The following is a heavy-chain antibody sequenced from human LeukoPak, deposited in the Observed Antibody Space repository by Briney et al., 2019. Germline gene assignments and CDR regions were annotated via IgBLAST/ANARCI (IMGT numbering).Heavy chain of an antibody. CDR1: GLIFGSYS. J-gene: IGHJ4*02. CDR3: AKRAVTTFSSGFHY. CDR2: IRGIAVAT. Sequence: GGSLRLSCAASGLIFGSYSMTWVRQAPGKGLECLSVIRGIAVATYYADSVKGRFTISRDNSKNTLYLQMNSLRAEDTAVYYCAKRAVTTFSSGFHYWGQGTLVTVSS. D-gene: IGHD4-17*01. V-gene: IGHV3-23*01.